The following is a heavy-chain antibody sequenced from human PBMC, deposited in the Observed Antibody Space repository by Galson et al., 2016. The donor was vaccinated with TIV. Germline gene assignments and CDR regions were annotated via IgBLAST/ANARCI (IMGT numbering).Heavy chain of an antibody. D-gene: IGHD3-22*01. CDR1: GFTFQNYA. Sequence: SLRLSCAASGFTFQNYAMHWVRQAPGKGLEWVSGINWNSGDINYADSVKGRFTISRDDAKKFVYLQMDSLRAEDTAEYYCAKNRECEYYYDSSGYLACFDLWGQGTLVTVSS. V-gene: IGHV3-9*01. CDR2: INWNSGDI. J-gene: IGHJ5*02. CDR3: AKNRECEYYYDSSGYLACFDL.